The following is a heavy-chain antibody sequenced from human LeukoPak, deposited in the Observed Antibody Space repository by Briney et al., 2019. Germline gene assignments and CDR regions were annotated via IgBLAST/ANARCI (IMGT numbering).Heavy chain of an antibody. CDR2: INHSGST. D-gene: IGHD5-18*01. V-gene: IGHV4-34*01. J-gene: IGHJ6*03. CDR1: GGSFSGYY. Sequence: SETLSLTCAVYGGSFSGYYWSWIRQPPGKGLEWIGEINHSGSTNYNPSLKSRVSISVDTSKNQFSLKLSSVTAADTAVYYCAREGWDTAMAYYYYYMDVWGKGTTVTISS. CDR3: AREGWDTAMAYYYYYMDV.